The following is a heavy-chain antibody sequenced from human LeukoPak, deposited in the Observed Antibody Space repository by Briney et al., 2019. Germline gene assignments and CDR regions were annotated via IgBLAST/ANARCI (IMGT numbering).Heavy chain of an antibody. CDR3: VRDRVDSSGYYYYYGLDV. V-gene: IGHV4-4*07. D-gene: IGHD3-22*01. CDR1: GTSLTTYF. CDR2: FYSSGST. J-gene: IGHJ6*02. Sequence: SETLSLTCTVSGTSLTTYFWSWIRQPAGKGLEWIGRFYSSGSTSYNPSLKSRLTMSVDTSKDEFSLKLRSVTAADTAVYYCVRDRVDSSGYYYYYGLDVWGQGTTVTVSS.